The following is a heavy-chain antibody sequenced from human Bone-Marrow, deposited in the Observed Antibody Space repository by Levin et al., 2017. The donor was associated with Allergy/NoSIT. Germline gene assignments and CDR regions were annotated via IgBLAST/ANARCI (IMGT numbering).Heavy chain of an antibody. V-gene: IGHV4-61*02. J-gene: IGHJ6*03. D-gene: IGHD3-10*01. Sequence: SETLSLTCSVSGDSLTSGSYFWNWIRQPAGKGLEWIGRSYSSGSPNYNPSLGSRVSISVDTSTNQFSLRLTSATAAATAVYVCAREPVSGNYYHYDHYYMDVWGEGTSVTVSS. CDR1: GDSLTSGSYF. CDR3: AREPVSGNYYHYDHYYMDV. CDR2: SYSSGSP.